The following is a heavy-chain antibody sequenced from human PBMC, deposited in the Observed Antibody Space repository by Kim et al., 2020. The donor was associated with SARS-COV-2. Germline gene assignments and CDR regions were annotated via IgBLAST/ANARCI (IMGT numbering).Heavy chain of an antibody. V-gene: IGHV3-21*01. CDR1: GFTFSSYS. Sequence: GGSLRLSCAASGFTFSSYSMNWVRQAPGKGLEWVSSISSSSSYIYYADSVKGRFTISRDNAKNSLYLQMNSLRAEDTAVYYCASFPLFYYYDSILMDVWGQGTTVTVSS. D-gene: IGHD3-22*01. J-gene: IGHJ6*02. CDR2: ISSSSSYI. CDR3: ASFPLFYYYDSILMDV.